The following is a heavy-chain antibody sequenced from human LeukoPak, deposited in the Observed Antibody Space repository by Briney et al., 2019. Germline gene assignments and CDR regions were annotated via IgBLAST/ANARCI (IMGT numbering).Heavy chain of an antibody. CDR3: ARDLDGSGSYYTDY. CDR2: ISPYSGNT. D-gene: IGHD3-10*01. CDR1: GYTFTSCG. J-gene: IGHJ4*02. Sequence: ASVKVSCKTSGYTFTSCGISWVRQAPGQGLEWMGWISPYSGNTNYVQKLQGRVTMTTDTSTSTAYMELRSLRSDDTAVYYCARDLDGSGSYYTDYWGQETLVTASS. V-gene: IGHV1-18*01.